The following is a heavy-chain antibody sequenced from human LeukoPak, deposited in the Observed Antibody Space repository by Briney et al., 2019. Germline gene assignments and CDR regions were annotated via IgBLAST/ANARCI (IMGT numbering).Heavy chain of an antibody. CDR2: ISSSSSYI. CDR1: GFTFSSYS. J-gene: IGHJ4*02. D-gene: IGHD3-22*01. V-gene: IGHV3-21*01. Sequence: GGSLRLSCAASGFTFSSYSMNWVRQAPGKGLEWVSSISSSSSYIYYADPVKGRFTISRDNAKNSLYLQMNSLRAEDTAVYYCARAPTYYYDSSGYYYFDYWGQGTLVTVSS. CDR3: ARAPTYYYDSSGYYYFDY.